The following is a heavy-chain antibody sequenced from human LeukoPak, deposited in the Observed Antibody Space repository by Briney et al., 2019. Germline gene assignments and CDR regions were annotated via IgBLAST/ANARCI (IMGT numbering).Heavy chain of an antibody. Sequence: SETLSLTCTVSGGSISSYYWSWIRQPPGKGLEWIGYIYYSGSTNYNPSLKSRVTISVDTSKNQLSLKLSSVTAADTAVYYCARHYGDYVGYDYWGQGTLVTVSS. CDR2: IYYSGST. D-gene: IGHD4-17*01. J-gene: IGHJ4*02. CDR1: GGSISSYY. V-gene: IGHV4-59*01. CDR3: ARHYGDYVGYDY.